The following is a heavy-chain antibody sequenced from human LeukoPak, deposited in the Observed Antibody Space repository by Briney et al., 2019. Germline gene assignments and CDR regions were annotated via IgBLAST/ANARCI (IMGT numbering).Heavy chain of an antibody. J-gene: IGHJ5*02. CDR1: GGSISSGGYY. Sequence: SQTLSLTCTVSGGSISSGGYYWSWIRQPPGKGLERIGYIYHSGSTYYNPSLKSRVTISVDRSKNQFSLKLSSVTAADTAVYYCARVLLFWSEGHNWFDPWGQGTLVTVSS. D-gene: IGHD3-3*01. CDR2: IYHSGST. CDR3: ARVLLFWSEGHNWFDP. V-gene: IGHV4-30-2*01.